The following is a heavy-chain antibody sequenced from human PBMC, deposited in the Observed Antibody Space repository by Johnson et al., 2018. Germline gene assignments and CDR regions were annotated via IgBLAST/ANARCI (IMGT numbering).Heavy chain of an antibody. J-gene: IGHJ6*03. D-gene: IGHD5/OR15-5a*01. CDR1: GFTFNSYT. CDR2: ISYDGDNK. Sequence: QVQLVQSGGGVVQSGRSLRLSCAASGFTFNSYTMHWVRQAPGKGLEWVAVISYDGDNKYYADSVKGRFTLSRDSSKKTVYLEMNSLRLEDTAVYYCAKDSVVADPYYYYMDVWGQGTTVTVS. CDR3: AKDSVVADPYYYYMDV. V-gene: IGHV3-30*18.